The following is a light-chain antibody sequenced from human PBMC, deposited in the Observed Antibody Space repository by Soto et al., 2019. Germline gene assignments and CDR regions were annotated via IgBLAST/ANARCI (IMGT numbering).Light chain of an antibody. J-gene: IGLJ2*01. CDR1: SSDVGGYNY. V-gene: IGLV2-14*01. CDR2: DVS. CDR3: SSYTSSSTRAV. Sequence: QSALTQPASVSGSPGQSITISCTGTSSDVGGYNYVSWYQQHPGKAPKLMIYDVSNRPSGVSNRFSGSKSGNTASLTISGLQAEDEADYYCSSYTSSSTRAVFGGGTTLTVL.